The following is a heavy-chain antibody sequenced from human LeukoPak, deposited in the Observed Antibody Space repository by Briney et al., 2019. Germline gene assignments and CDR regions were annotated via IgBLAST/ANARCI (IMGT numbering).Heavy chain of an antibody. J-gene: IGHJ4*02. CDR1: GFTFSSYA. Sequence: GGSLRLSCAASGFTFSSYAMSWVRQAPGKGLEWVSAISGSGGSTYYADSVKGRFTISRDNSKNTLYLQMNSLRAEDTAVYYCAKGSSRVVVAAYFDYWGQGTLVTVSS. CDR2: ISGSGGST. D-gene: IGHD2-15*01. V-gene: IGHV3-23*01. CDR3: AKGSSRVVVAAYFDY.